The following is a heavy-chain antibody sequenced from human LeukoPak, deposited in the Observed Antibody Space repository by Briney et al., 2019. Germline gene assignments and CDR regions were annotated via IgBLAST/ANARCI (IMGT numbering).Heavy chain of an antibody. CDR1: GFTFSSYA. D-gene: IGHD6-19*01. J-gene: IGHJ4*02. CDR3: AKPKSGQWSPPWYFDY. V-gene: IGHV3-23*01. Sequence: PGGSLRLSCAASGFTFSSYAMSWVRQAPGKGLEWVSAISGSGGSTYYADSVKGRFTISRDNSKNTLYLQMNSLRAEDTAVYYCAKPKSGQWSPPWYFDYWGQGTLVTVSS. CDR2: ISGSGGST.